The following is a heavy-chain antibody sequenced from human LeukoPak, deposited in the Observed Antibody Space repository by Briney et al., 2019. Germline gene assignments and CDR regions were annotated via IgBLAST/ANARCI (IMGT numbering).Heavy chain of an antibody. J-gene: IGHJ5*02. V-gene: IGHV3-48*03. CDR3: ARAGPPAFDP. CDR2: IRYSGSTT. Sequence: GGSLRLSCAASGFTFTNFEMNWVRQAPGKGLEWVSYIRYSGSTTSYPASVKALFPISIDNPKNSLYLQMNSLRAEDTAVYYCARAGPPAFDPWGQGTLVTVSS. CDR1: GFTFTNFE.